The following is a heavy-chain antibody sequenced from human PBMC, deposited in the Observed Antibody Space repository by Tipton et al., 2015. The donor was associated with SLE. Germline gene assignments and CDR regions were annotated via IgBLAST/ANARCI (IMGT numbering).Heavy chain of an antibody. CDR2: IHYSGTT. CDR1: GGSISSHY. CDR3: AREKENTGWFWLNAFDV. Sequence: TLSLTCAVSGGSISSHYWNWIRQPPGKGLEWIGYIHYSGTTHDNPSLKSRVTMSVDMSKNQFSLRLTSVTAADTAIYYCAREKENTGWFWLNAFDVWGRGTLVTVST. D-gene: IGHD6-19*01. J-gene: IGHJ3*01. V-gene: IGHV4-59*11.